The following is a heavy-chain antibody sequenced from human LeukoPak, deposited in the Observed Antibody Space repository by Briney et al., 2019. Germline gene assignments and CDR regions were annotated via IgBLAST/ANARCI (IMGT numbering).Heavy chain of an antibody. D-gene: IGHD3-22*01. V-gene: IGHV3-21*01. CDR3: ARDQKVVGPYYYDSSGYYDVFDY. CDR1: GFTFSSYS. Sequence: GGSLRLSCAASGFTFSSYSMNWVRQAPGKGLEWVSSISSSSSYIYYADSVKGRFTISRDNAKNSLYLQMNSLRAEDTAVYYCARDQKVVGPYYYDSSGYYDVFDYWGQGTLVTVSS. CDR2: ISSSSSYI. J-gene: IGHJ4*02.